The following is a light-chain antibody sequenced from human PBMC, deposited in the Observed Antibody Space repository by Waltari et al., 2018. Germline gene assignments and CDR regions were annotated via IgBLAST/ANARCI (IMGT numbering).Light chain of an antibody. Sequence: QTVVTQAPSLSVSAGGTVNLTCALSSGSVSRTSYPTWYQQTPGQPPRPLVYKGISLSSGVPDRFSGSILGNTAALTITGAQADDESDYYCSMYMGSGVWVFGGGTKLTVL. CDR3: SMYMGSGVWV. J-gene: IGLJ3*02. CDR1: SGSVSRTSY. CDR2: KGI. V-gene: IGLV8-61*01.